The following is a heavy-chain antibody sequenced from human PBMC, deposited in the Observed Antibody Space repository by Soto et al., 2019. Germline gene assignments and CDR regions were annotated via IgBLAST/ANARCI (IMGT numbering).Heavy chain of an antibody. CDR1: GFTFSSYA. J-gene: IGHJ4*02. D-gene: IGHD2-2*01. CDR3: ARGPSSLTRFDY. V-gene: IGHV3-30-3*01. Sequence: GGSLRLSCAASGFTFSSYAMYWVRQAPGKGLEWVAVISYDGSNKYYADSVKGRFTISRDNSKNTLYLQMNSLRAEDTAVYYCARGPSSLTRFDYWGQGTLVTAPQ. CDR2: ISYDGSNK.